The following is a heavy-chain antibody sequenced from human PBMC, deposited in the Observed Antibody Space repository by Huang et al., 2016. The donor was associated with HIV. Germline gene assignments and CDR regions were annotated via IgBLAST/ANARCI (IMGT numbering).Heavy chain of an antibody. V-gene: IGHV3-74*01. J-gene: IGHJ4*02. Sequence: EVQLVESGGGLVQPGGSLRLSCAASGFSISSYWMNWVCQAPGKGLVWGSRSNSEGRSTIYADSVKGRFTICIDNAKNTLYLQMNRRRAEDTAVYYFARDPRIQSWLNFFDYWGQGTLVSVSS. CDR3: ARDPRIQSWLNFFDY. D-gene: IGHD3-22*01. CDR2: SNSEGRST. CDR1: GFSISSYW.